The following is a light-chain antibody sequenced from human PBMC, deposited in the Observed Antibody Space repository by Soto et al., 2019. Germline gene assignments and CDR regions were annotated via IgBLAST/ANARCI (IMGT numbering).Light chain of an antibody. CDR2: AAS. Sequence: AIQVTQSPSSLSAAVGESVTITCRTSQGIRSALGWYQQKPGKVPKLLIYAASTLRSGVPSRFSGSGSGRDFTLTISSLQPEDFATYYCQQYDNLITFGQGTRLEIK. CDR3: QQYDNLIT. J-gene: IGKJ5*01. V-gene: IGKV1-6*02. CDR1: QGIRSA.